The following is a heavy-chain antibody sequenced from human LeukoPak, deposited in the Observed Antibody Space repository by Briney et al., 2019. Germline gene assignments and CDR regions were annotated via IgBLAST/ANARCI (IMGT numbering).Heavy chain of an antibody. D-gene: IGHD2-2*01. CDR1: GFTVSSYG. V-gene: IGHV3-30*18. CDR3: AKDLEGLPSANFDY. J-gene: IGHJ4*02. CDR2: MSYDGGNK. Sequence: AGGSLRLSCAASGFTVSSYGMHCVRQAPGKGLEWVAVMSYDGGNKYYADSVKGRFTISRDNSKNTLYLQMNSLRAEDTAVYYCAKDLEGLPSANFDYWGQGTLVTVSS.